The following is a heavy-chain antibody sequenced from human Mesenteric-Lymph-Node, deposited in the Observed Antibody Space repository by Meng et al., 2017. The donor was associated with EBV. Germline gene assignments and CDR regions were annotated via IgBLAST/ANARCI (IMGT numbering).Heavy chain of an antibody. V-gene: IGHV1-3*01. CDR3: ARSQSNYFDY. CDR2: INAGNCNT. Sequence: QIHLVHGGAEVEKPGSSVNVSYKASGYTFTSDAMQLVRQAPGQRLEWMGWINAGNCNTKYSQKFQGRVTITRDTSASTAYMELSSLRSEDTAVYYCARSQSNYFDYWGQGTLVTVSS. J-gene: IGHJ4*02. CDR1: GYTFTSDA.